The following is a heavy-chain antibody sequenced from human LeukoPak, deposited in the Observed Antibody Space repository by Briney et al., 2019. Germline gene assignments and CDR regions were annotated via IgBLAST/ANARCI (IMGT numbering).Heavy chain of an antibody. V-gene: IGHV3-21*01. Sequence: GGSLRLSCAASGFTFSSYSMNWVRQAPGKGLEWVSSISSSSSYIYYADSVKGRFTISRDNAKNSLYLQMNSLRAEDTAVYYCARARTNVDTAMAIPFNWGQGTLVTVSS. CDR2: ISSSSSYI. CDR3: ARARTNVDTAMAIPFN. J-gene: IGHJ4*02. D-gene: IGHD5-18*01. CDR1: GFTFSSYS.